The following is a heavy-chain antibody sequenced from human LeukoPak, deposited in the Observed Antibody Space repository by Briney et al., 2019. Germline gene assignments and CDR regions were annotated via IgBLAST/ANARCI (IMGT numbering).Heavy chain of an antibody. V-gene: IGHV4-39*01. Sequence: SETLSLTCTVSGGSISSSSYYWGWIRQPPGKGLEWIGSIYYSGSTYYNPSLKSRVTISVDTSKNQFSLKLSSVTAADTAVYYCARHRYLYGSSGYYWYYYYYYMDVWGKGTTVTVSS. D-gene: IGHD3-22*01. CDR2: IYYSGST. CDR3: ARHRYLYGSSGYYWYYYYYYMDV. CDR1: GGSISSSSYY. J-gene: IGHJ6*03.